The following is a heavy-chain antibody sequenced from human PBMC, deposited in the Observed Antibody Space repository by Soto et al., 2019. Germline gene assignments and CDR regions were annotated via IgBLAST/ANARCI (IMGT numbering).Heavy chain of an antibody. D-gene: IGHD3-10*01. CDR1: GFSLSTTGVG. CDR3: ARYYYYGSGTYFHSFDY. J-gene: IGHJ4*02. V-gene: IGHV2-5*02. CDR2: IYWDDDK. Sequence: QITLKESGPPLVKPTQTLTLTCTFSGFSLSTTGVGVGWIRQPPGKALEWLGFIYWDDDKRYRPSLKSRLTITKDTSKNQVVLTITNMDPVDTATYYCARYYYYGSGTYFHSFDYWGQGTLVTVSS.